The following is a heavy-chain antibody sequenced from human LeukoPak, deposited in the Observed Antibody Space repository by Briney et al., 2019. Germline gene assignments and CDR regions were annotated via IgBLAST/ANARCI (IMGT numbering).Heavy chain of an antibody. J-gene: IGHJ6*02. Sequence: GGSLRLSCAASGFTFSRYWMQWVRQAPGKGLVWVSRINSDEGSTSYADSVKGRFTIPRDNAKNTLFLHMTSLRAEDTAVYYCGREAFYALDVCGQGTTVTVSS. CDR3: GREAFYALDV. CDR2: INSDEGST. CDR1: GFTFSRYW. V-gene: IGHV3-74*01.